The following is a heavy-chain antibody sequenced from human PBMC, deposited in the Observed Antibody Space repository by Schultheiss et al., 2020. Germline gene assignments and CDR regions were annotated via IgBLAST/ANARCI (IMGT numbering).Heavy chain of an antibody. D-gene: IGHD5-18*01. J-gene: IGHJ1*01. CDR1: GGSISSGGYS. CDR2: IYHSGST. V-gene: IGHV4-30-2*01. CDR3: TRGEVAYTYGPAEFFQH. Sequence: SETLSLTCAVSGGSISSGGYSWSWIRQPPGKGLEWIGYIYHSGSTYYNPSLKSRVTISVDRSKNQFSLKLSSVTAADTAVYYCTRGEVAYTYGPAEFFQHWGQGTLVTVSS.